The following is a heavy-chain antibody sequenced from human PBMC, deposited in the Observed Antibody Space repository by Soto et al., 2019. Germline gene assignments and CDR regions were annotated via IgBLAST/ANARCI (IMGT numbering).Heavy chain of an antibody. Sequence: EVQLVESGGGLVPPGGSLRLSCEVSGFTFSDRYMDWVRQAPGRGLEWVGRSRNKANSYTTEYATSVKGRFTVSRDHWMNSFFLRMNSLTTVDTAVYYCVGGYRGFDYWGQGALVTVSS. J-gene: IGHJ4*02. CDR1: GFTFSDRY. CDR3: VGGYRGFDY. CDR2: SRNKANSYTT. D-gene: IGHD5-12*01. V-gene: IGHV3-72*01.